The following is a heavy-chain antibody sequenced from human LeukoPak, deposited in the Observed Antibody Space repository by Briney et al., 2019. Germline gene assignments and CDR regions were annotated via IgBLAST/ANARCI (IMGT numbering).Heavy chain of an antibody. J-gene: IGHJ5*02. CDR1: GFTFSSYW. CDR3: ARDVDSSGRNLFWFDP. CDR2: IKQDGSEK. Sequence: GGSLRLSCAASGFTFSSYWMSWVRQAPGKGLEWVANIKQDGSEKYYVDSVKGRFTISRDNDKNSLYLQMNSLRAEDTAVYYCARDVDSSGRNLFWFDPWGQGTLVTVSS. V-gene: IGHV3-7*01. D-gene: IGHD6-19*01.